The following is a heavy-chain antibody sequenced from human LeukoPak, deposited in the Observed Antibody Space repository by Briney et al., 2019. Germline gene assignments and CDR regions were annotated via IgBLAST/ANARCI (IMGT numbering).Heavy chain of an antibody. V-gene: IGHV4-59*08. J-gene: IGHJ4*02. CDR2: IYYSGST. Sequence: SETLSLTCTVSGGSISSYYWSWIRQPPGKGLEWIGYIYYSGSTNYNPSLKSRVTISVDTSKNQFSLKLSSVTAADTAVYYCARQDLYYYDSNYHFDYWGQGTLVTVSS. D-gene: IGHD3-22*01. CDR3: ARQDLYYYDSNYHFDY. CDR1: GGSISSYY.